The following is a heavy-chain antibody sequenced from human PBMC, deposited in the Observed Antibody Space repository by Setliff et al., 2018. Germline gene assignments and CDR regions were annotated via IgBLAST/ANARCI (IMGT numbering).Heavy chain of an antibody. J-gene: IGHJ6*03. CDR3: ARSHYYASGNSHYYYMDV. V-gene: IGHV4-59*08. Sequence: PSETLSLTCNVSGGSISGDYWSWIRQPPGKPLEWIGYFYHSASTNYNPSLKGRVTMSADTSKNQLSLSLTSVSVADTAIYYCARSHYYASGNSHYYYMDVWGKGTAVTV. CDR2: FYHSAST. CDR1: GGSISGDY. D-gene: IGHD3-10*01.